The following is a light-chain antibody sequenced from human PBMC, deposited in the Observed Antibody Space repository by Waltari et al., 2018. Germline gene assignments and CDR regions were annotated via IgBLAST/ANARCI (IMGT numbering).Light chain of an antibody. CDR3: SSYTSRATYV. V-gene: IGLV2-14*03. CDR1: NRDICGYNY. Sequence: QSALTQPASVSGSPGQSITISCTGTNRDICGYNYVSLYQQHPGKAPNHMIYDVSMRPSGVSIRFSGSKSGNTASLTISGLQPDDKADYYCSSYTSRATYVFGTGTKVTVL. CDR2: DVS. J-gene: IGLJ1*01.